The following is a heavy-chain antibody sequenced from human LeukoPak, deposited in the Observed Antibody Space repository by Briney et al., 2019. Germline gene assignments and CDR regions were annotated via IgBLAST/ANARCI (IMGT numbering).Heavy chain of an antibody. Sequence: SQTLSLTCTVSGGSISSGGYYWSWIRQHPGKGLEWIGYIYYSGSTYYTPSLKNRVTISVATSKNQFSLRLSSVTAVDTAVYYCARHLAYGRLDYWGQGTLVTVSS. CDR2: IYYSGST. CDR3: ARHLAYGRLDY. D-gene: IGHD4-17*01. V-gene: IGHV4-31*03. CDR1: GGSISSGGYY. J-gene: IGHJ4*02.